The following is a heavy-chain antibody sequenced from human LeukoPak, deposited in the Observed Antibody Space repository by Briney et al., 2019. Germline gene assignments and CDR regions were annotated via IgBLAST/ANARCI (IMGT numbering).Heavy chain of an antibody. V-gene: IGHV3-53*01. CDR3: ARGQQLAIDY. CDR2: IYSGGST. D-gene: IGHD6-13*01. J-gene: IGHJ4*02. Sequence: PGGSLRLSCAASGFTFSDYYMSWIRQAPGKGLEWVSVIYSGGSTYYADSVKGRFTISRDNSKNTLYLQMNSLRAEDTAVYYCARGQQLAIDYWGQGTLVTVSS. CDR1: GFTFSDYY.